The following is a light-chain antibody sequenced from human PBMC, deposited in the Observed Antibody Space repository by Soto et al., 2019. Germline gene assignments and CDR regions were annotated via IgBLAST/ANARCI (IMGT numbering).Light chain of an antibody. J-gene: IGLJ2*01. CDR1: SSDVGGYNY. CDR2: DVS. CDR3: SSYTSSNTLVV. Sequence: QSVLTQPASVSGSPGQSITISCTGTSSDVGGYNYVSWYQHYPGKAPKLMIYDVSNRPSGVSDRFSGSKSGNTASLTISGLQTEDEADYYCSSYTSSNTLVVFGGGTKVTVL. V-gene: IGLV2-14*03.